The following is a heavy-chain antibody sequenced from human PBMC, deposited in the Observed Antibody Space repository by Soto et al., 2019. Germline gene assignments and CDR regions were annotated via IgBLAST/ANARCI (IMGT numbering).Heavy chain of an antibody. CDR3: ARVAVGYYYMDV. Sequence: GSLRLSCAASGFTFSSYWMHWVRQAPGKGLVWVSRINSDGSSTSYADSVKGRFTISRDNAENTLYLQMNSLTAEDTAVYYCARVAVGYYYMDVWGKGTTVTVSS. CDR1: GFTFSSYW. CDR2: INSDGSST. V-gene: IGHV3-74*01. J-gene: IGHJ6*03.